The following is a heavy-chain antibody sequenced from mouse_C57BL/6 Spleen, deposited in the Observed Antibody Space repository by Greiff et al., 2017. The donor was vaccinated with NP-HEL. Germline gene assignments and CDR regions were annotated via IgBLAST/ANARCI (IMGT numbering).Heavy chain of an antibody. D-gene: IGHD2-3*01. CDR1: GYTFTDYY. CDR3: ARKGGYYVCYAMDY. J-gene: IGHJ4*01. Sequence: QVQLKQSGAELVRPGASVKLSCKASGYTFTDYYINWVKQRPGQGLEWIARIYPGSGNTYYNEKFKGKATLTAEKSSSTAYMQLSSLTSEDSAVYCCARKGGYYVCYAMDYWGQGTSVTVSS. V-gene: IGHV1-76*01. CDR2: IYPGSGNT.